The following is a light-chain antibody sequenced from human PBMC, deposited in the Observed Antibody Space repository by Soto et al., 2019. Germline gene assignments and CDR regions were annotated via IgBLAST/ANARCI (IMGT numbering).Light chain of an antibody. V-gene: IGLV2-8*01. CDR2: EVS. Sequence: SLLAQPPSPSASPGQSVTLSCPGKNKVVGGYNYVSWYQQHPGKAPKLMIYEVSKRPSGVPDRFSGSKSGNTASLTVSGLQAEDEADYYCSSYAGSNNGVFGTGTKVTVL. CDR3: SSYAGSNNGV. J-gene: IGLJ1*01. CDR1: NKVVGGYNY.